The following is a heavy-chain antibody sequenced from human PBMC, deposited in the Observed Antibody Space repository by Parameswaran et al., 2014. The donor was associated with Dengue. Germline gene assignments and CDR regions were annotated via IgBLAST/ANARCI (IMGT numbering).Heavy chain of an antibody. D-gene: IGHD2/OR15-2a*01. V-gene: IGHV3-48*03. Sequence: GSLRLSCTASGFTFSSYEMNWVRQAPGKGLEWVSYISSSGRTIYYADSVKGRFTISRDNAKNSLYLQMNSLRAEDTALYYCARVGTILTSDYWGQGTLVTVSS. J-gene: IGHJ4*02. CDR1: GFTFSSYE. CDR3: ARVGTILTSDY. CDR2: ISSSGRTI.